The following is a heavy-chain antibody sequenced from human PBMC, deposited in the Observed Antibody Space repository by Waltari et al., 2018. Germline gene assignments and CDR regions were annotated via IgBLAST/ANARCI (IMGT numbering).Heavy chain of an antibody. CDR1: GYSISRGYY. CDR3: ARHEWWELPLKDDY. CDR2: IYHSGST. J-gene: IGHJ4*02. V-gene: IGHV4-38-2*01. D-gene: IGHD1-26*01. Sequence: QVQLQESGPGLVKPSETLSLTCAVSGYSISRGYYWGWIRQPPGKGLEWIGSIYHSGSTYYNPSLKSRVTISVDTSKNQFSLKLSSVTAADTAVYYCARHEWWELPLKDDYWGQGTLVTVSS.